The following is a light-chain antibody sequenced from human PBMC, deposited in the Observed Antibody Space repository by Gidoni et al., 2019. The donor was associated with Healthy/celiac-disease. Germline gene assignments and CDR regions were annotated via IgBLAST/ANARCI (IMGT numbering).Light chain of an antibody. CDR2: GNS. CDR1: SSNIGAGYD. J-gene: IGLJ2*01. V-gene: IGLV1-40*01. CDR3: QSYDSSLSAV. Sequence: QSVLTQPPSVSGAPGQRVTISCTGSSSNIGAGYDVHWYQQVPGTAPKLLIYGNSHRPSGVPDRFSGSKSGTSASLAITGLQAEDEADYYCQSYDSSLSAVFGGGTKLTVL.